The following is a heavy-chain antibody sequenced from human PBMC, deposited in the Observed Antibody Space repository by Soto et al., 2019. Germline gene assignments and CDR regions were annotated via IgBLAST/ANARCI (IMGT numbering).Heavy chain of an antibody. CDR2: MYHSGST. D-gene: IGHD2-21*01. J-gene: IGHJ4*02. CDR3: ARVTYYGYYFDY. V-gene: IGHV4-31*03. Sequence: TSETLSLTCTVAGGTISSGGYFWSWIRQHPGKGLEWIGYMYHSGSTYYNPSLKSRVTISVDTSKNQLSLNLTSVTAADTAVYYCARVTYYGYYFDYWGQGTLVTVSS. CDR1: GGTISSGGYF.